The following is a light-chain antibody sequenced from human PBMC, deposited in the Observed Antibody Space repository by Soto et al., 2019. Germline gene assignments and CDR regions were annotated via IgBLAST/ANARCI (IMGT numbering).Light chain of an antibody. CDR2: AAS. CDR3: QKYIRAPRT. Sequence: DIQMTQSPSSLSASVGDRVTITCRASQGIRNYLAWYQQKPGKVPKLLIYAASTLQSGVPSRFSGSGSGTDFTLTISSLQPEDVATYYCQKYIRAPRTFGQGTKVEIK. J-gene: IGKJ1*01. CDR1: QGIRNY. V-gene: IGKV1-27*01.